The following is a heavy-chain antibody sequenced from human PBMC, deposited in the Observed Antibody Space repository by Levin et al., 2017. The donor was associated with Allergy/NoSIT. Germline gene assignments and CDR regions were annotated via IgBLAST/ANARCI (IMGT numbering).Heavy chain of an antibody. Sequence: GGSLRLSCAASGFTFSNYWMSWVRQAPGKGLEWVANIKQDGSEKHYVDSVKGRYTISRDNVKNLLYLQMNSLRAEDTAVYYCARDIAIKLYESWGQGTLVTVSS. CDR2: IKQDGSEK. J-gene: IGHJ4*02. D-gene: IGHD3-3*01. V-gene: IGHV3-7*01. CDR3: ARDIAIKLYES. CDR1: GFTFSNYW.